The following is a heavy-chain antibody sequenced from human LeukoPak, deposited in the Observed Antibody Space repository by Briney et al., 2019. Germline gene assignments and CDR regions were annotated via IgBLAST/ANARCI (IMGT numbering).Heavy chain of an antibody. V-gene: IGHV3-23*01. J-gene: IGHJ4*02. CDR1: GFNFTNYV. D-gene: IGHD1/OR15-1a*01. Sequence: SGGSLRLSCAASGFNFTNYVMTWVRQAPGKGLEWVSAISGSGGSTYYADSVKGRFTVSRDNSKNTVYLQMNSLRAEDTAVYYCARGNWNKLEVFDYWGQGTLVTVSS. CDR3: ARGNWNKLEVFDY. CDR2: ISGSGGST.